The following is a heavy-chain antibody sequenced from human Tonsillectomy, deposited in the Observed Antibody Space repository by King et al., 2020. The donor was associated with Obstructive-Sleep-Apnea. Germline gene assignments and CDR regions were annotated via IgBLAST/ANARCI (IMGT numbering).Heavy chain of an antibody. Sequence: VQLVESGGGLVQPGRSLRLSCAASGFTFDDFAMHWVRQAPGKGLEWVSGISWNSGSIGYAYSVKGRFTISRDNAKNSLYLQMNSLRAEDTALYYCAKDSSSWHSFDYWGQGTLVTVSS. D-gene: IGHD6-13*01. CDR3: AKDSSSWHSFDY. CDR1: GFTFDDFA. V-gene: IGHV3-9*01. J-gene: IGHJ4*02. CDR2: ISWNSGSI.